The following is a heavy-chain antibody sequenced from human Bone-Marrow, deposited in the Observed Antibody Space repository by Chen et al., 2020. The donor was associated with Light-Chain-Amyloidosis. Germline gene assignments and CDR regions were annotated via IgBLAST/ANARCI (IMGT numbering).Heavy chain of an antibody. Sequence: SWGEVKKPGESLKISCKGSGYTFPNYWIGWVRQMPGKGLEWMGVIYPDDSDARYSPSFEGQVTISADKSITTAYLQWRSLKASDTAMYYCARRRDGYNFDYWGQGTLVTVS. V-gene: IGHV5-51*01. CDR2: IYPDDSDA. J-gene: IGHJ4*02. CDR3: ARRRDGYNFDY. D-gene: IGHD5-12*01. CDR1: GYTFPNYW.